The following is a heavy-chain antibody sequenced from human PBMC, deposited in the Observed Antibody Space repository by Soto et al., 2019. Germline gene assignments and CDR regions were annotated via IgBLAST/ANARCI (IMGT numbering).Heavy chain of an antibody. Sequence: EVQLGETGGGLIQPWGSLRLSCAASGFTVSSNYMSWVRQAPGKGLEWGSVIYSGGSTYYADSVKGRFTISRDNSKNTVYFQMNSLRAEDTAVYYCARDRYILNNGYWGRYGMDVWGQGTTVTVSS. V-gene: IGHV3-53*02. J-gene: IGHJ6*02. D-gene: IGHD5-18*01. CDR2: IYSGGST. CDR3: ARDRYILNNGYWGRYGMDV. CDR1: GFTVSSNY.